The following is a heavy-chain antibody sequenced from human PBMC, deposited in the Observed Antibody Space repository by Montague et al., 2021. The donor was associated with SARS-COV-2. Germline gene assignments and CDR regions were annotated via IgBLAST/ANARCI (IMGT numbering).Heavy chain of an antibody. CDR3: ARDFYYYMDV. V-gene: IGHV3-7*01. CDR1: GFTLSTNL. CDR2: IKQDGSDK. Sequence: SLRLSCAASGFTLSTNLMSWVRQAPGKGLEWVANIKQDGSDKFYVDSVKGRFTLSTDNAKNSVYLQMDGLRPEDTAVYYCARDFYYYMDVWGKGTTVTVSS. J-gene: IGHJ6*03.